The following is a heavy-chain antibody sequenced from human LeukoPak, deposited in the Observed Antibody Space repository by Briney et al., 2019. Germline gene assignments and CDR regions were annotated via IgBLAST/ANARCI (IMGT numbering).Heavy chain of an antibody. J-gene: IGHJ5*02. V-gene: IGHV1-2*02. D-gene: IGHD3/OR15-3a*01. CDR2: INPNSGGT. CDR3: ARGIFGPTPPHDA. CDR1: GYTFTGYY. Sequence: ASVKVSCKASGYTFTGYYMHWVRQAPGQGLEWMGWINPNSGGTNYAQKFQGRVTMTRDTSISTAYMELSRLRSDDTVVYYCARGIFGPTPPHDAWGQGTLVTVSS.